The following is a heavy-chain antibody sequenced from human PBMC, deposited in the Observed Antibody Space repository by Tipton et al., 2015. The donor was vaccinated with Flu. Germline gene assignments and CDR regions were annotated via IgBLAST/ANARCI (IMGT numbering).Heavy chain of an antibody. J-gene: IGHJ4*02. CDR3: ASSLLVVYASIDY. V-gene: IGHV4-39*07. Sequence: TLSLTCTVSGGSISSSSYYWGWIRQPPGKGLEWIGSIYYSGSTYYNPSLKSRVTISVDTSKNQFSLKLSSVTAADTAVYYCASSLLVVYASIDYWGQGTLVTVSS. CDR2: IYYSGST. CDR1: GGSISSSSYY. D-gene: IGHD2-8*02.